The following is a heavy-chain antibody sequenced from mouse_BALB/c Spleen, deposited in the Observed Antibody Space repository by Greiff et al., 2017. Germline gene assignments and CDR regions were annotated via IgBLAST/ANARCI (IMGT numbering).Heavy chain of an antibody. D-gene: IGHD2-10*02. Sequence: VQLMESGPGLVAPSQSLSITCTVSGFSLTGYGVNWVRQPPGKGLEWLGMIWGDGSTDYNSALKSRLSISKDNSKSQVFLKMNSLQTDDTARYYCARYGNYRDYYAMDYWGQGTSVTVSS. CDR2: IWGDGST. J-gene: IGHJ4*01. CDR1: GFSLTGYG. V-gene: IGHV2-6-7*01. CDR3: ARYGNYRDYYAMDY.